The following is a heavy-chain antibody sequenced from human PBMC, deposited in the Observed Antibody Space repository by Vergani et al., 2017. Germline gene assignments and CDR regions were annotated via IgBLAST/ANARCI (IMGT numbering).Heavy chain of an antibody. Sequence: QVQLVQSGAEVKKPGSSVKVSCKASGGTFSSYAISWVRQAPGQGLEWMGGIIPIFGTANYAQKFQGRVTITADESTSTAYMELSSLRSEDTAVYYCASRDITSFGXVIIRGYYYYGMDVWGQGTTVTVSS. V-gene: IGHV1-69*01. CDR3: ASRDITSFGXVIIRGYYYYGMDV. J-gene: IGHJ6*02. CDR1: GGTFSSYA. D-gene: IGHD3-3*01. CDR2: IIPIFGTA.